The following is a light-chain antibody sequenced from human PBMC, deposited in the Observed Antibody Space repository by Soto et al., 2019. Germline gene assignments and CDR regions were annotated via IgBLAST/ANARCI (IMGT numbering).Light chain of an antibody. CDR3: MQGLQTPIT. CDR1: QRLLHTNGPNF. CDR2: MRP. V-gene: IGKV2-28*01. J-gene: IGKJ5*01. Sequence: PASFSVRSSQRLLHTNGPNFLDLYLQKPGQPPHPLIYMRPYRPSGVPDRFSGRGSGTDFTPAFTKVEAEDAGTYYCMQGLQTPITSGQGPRLEI.